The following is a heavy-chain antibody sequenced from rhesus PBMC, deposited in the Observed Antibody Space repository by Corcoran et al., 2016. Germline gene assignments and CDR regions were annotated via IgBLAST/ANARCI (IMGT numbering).Heavy chain of an antibody. CDR1: GFSLTTSGMG. D-gene: IGHD6-31*01. J-gene: IGHJ4*01. CDR3: ARRRSSGWPVGYYFDY. Sequence: QVTLKESGPALVKPTQTLTLTCTFSGFSLTTSGMGVGWIRQPPGTALEWLALIYWDDDTRSNQSLRSRLTISRDTSKSQVVLTMTDMDPVDTATYYCARRRSSGWPVGYYFDYWGQGLLVTVSS. CDR2: IYWDDDT. V-gene: IGHV2-174*01.